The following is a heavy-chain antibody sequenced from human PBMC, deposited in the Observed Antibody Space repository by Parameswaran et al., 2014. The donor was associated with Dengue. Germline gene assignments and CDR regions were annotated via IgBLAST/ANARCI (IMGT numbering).Heavy chain of an antibody. CDR1: GYTFTSYY. CDR2: INPSGGST. J-gene: IGHJ5*02. D-gene: IGHD2-15*01. Sequence: ASVKVSCKASGYTFTSYYMHWVRQAPGQGLEWMGIINPSGGSTSYAQKFQGRVTMTRDTSTSTVYMELSSLRSEDTAVYYCAREATTTGYIAASRFDPWGQGTLVTVSS. V-gene: IGHV1-46*01. CDR3: AREATTTGYIAASRFDP.